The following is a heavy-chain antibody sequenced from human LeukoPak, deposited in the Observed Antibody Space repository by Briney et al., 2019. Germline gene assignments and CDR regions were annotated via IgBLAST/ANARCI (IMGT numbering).Heavy chain of an antibody. CDR1: GFTFSSYW. Sequence: PGGSLRLSCAASGFTFSSYWMHWVRQAPGKGLVWVSRINSDGSSTSYADSVKGRFTISRDNAKNTLYLQMNSLRAEDTAVYYCARDEGGSYSRDAFDIWGQGTMVTVSS. D-gene: IGHD1-26*01. CDR2: INSDGSST. CDR3: ARDEGGSYSRDAFDI. J-gene: IGHJ3*02. V-gene: IGHV3-74*01.